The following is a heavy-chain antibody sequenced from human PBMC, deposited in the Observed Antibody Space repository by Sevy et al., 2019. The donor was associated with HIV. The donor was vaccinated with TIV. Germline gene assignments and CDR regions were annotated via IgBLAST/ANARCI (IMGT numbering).Heavy chain of an antibody. V-gene: IGHV3-23*01. Sequence: GGSLRLSCAASGFTFNKHGMNWVRQAPGKGLEWVSSISGSGGSAYYADSVKRRFTVSRDNSKDTLFLQMNGLRAEDTAVYYCAKDRVVLYPPDQGSFDIWGQGTMVTVSS. CDR3: AKDRVVLYPPDQGSFDI. CDR2: ISGSGGSA. D-gene: IGHD2-8*02. J-gene: IGHJ3*02. CDR1: GFTFNKHG.